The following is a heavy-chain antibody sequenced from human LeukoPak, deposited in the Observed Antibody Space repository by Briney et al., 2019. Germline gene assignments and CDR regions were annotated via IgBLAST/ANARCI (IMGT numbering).Heavy chain of an antibody. CDR2: IYYSGST. Sequence: SETLSLTCTVSGGSISSYYWSWIRQPPGKGLEWIGYIYYSGSTNYNPSLKSRVTISVDTSKNQFSLNLISVTAADTAVYYCARASSYTGYLGWWGQGTLVTVSS. CDR3: ARASSYTGYLGW. J-gene: IGHJ4*02. CDR1: GGSISSYY. V-gene: IGHV4-59*08. D-gene: IGHD2-2*01.